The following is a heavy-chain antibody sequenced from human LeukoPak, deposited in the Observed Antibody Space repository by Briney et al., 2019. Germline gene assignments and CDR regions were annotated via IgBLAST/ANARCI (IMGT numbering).Heavy chain of an antibody. CDR2: IYYSGST. J-gene: IGHJ4*02. CDR3: ARGSVYTGYY. D-gene: IGHD5/OR15-5a*01. V-gene: IGHV4-59*08. Sequence: SETLSLTCTVPGGSISSYYWSWIRQPPGKGLEWIGYIYYSGSTNYNPSLKSRVTISVDRSKNQFSLKLSSVTAADTAVYYCARGSVYTGYYWGQGTLVTVSS. CDR1: GGSISSYY.